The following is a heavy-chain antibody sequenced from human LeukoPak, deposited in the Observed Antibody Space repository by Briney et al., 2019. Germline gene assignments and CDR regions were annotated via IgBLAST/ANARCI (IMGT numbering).Heavy chain of an antibody. CDR1: GVSISSYY. CDR3: ARHGYSSGWGNEYFQH. CDR2: IYYSGST. D-gene: IGHD6-19*01. J-gene: IGHJ1*01. Sequence: PSDTLSLTCTVSGVSISSYYWSWIRQPPGKGLEWIGYIYYSGSTNYNPSLKSRVTISVDTSKNQFSLKLSSVTAADTAVYYCARHGYSSGWGNEYFQHWGQGTLVTVSS. V-gene: IGHV4-59*08.